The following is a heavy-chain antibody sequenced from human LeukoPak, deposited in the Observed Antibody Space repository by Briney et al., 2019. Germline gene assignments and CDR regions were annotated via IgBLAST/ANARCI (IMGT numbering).Heavy chain of an antibody. Sequence: PGGSLRLSCAASGFTFSSYWMSWVRQAPGKGLEWVSYISSSGTIYYADSVKGRFTISSDNAKNSLYLQMNSLRAEDTAVYYCARDPRGYCSGGSCHKPYYFDYWGQGTLVTVSS. CDR3: ARDPRGYCSGGSCHKPYYFDY. CDR2: ISSSGTI. J-gene: IGHJ4*02. CDR1: GFTFSSYW. D-gene: IGHD2-15*01. V-gene: IGHV3-48*01.